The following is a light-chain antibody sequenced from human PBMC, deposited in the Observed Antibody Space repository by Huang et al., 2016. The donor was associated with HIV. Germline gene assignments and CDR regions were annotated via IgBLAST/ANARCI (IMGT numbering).Light chain of an antibody. Sequence: IQMTQSPTSLSASVGDRVSIVCRASQSISTYLNWYQQKPGKAPKLLISSASTLHSGVPSRFSGSGSGTEFTRTIRCLQLDDFATYYCQQSYSALSSFGPGTRL. V-gene: IGKV1-39*01. CDR1: QSISTY. J-gene: IGKJ5*01. CDR3: QQSYSALSS. CDR2: SAS.